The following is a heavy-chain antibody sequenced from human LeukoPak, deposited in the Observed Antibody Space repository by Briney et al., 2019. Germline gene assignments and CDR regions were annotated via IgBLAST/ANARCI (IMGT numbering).Heavy chain of an antibody. D-gene: IGHD6-19*01. CDR3: ARASSSGWYKVDY. J-gene: IGHJ4*02. CDR2: IYYSGST. V-gene: IGHV4-39*07. Sequence: SETLSLTCTVSGGSISSSSYYWGWIRQPPGTGLEWIGSIYYSGSTYYNPSLKSRVTISVDTSKNQFSLKLSSVTAADTAVYYCARASSSGWYKVDYWGQGTLVTVSS. CDR1: GGSISSSSYY.